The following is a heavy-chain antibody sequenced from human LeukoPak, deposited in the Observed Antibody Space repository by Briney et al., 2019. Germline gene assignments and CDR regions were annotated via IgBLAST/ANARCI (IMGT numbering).Heavy chain of an antibody. V-gene: IGHV4-34*01. CDR1: GGSFSGYY. CDR2: INHSGST. D-gene: IGHD2-2*01. J-gene: IGHJ6*03. Sequence: SETLSLTCAVYGGSFSGYYWSWIRQPPGKGLEWIGEINHSGSTNYNPSLKSRVTISVDASKNQFSLKPSSVTAADTAVYYCARVRRDIVVVPAAMRYYYMDVWGKGTTVTVSS. CDR3: ARVRRDIVVVPAAMRYYYMDV.